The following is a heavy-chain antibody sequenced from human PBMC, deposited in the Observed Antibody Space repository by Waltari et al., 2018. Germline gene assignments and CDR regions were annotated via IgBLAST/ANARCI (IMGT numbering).Heavy chain of an antibody. CDR1: GFTFSSYA. CDR3: ARALAGATDAFDI. D-gene: IGHD1-26*01. V-gene: IGHV3-30-3*01. Sequence: QVQLVESGGGVVQPGRSLRLSCAASGFTFSSYAMHWVRQAPGKGLEWVAVISYDGSNKYYADSVKGRFTISRDNSKNTLYLQMNSLRAEDTAVYYCARALAGATDAFDIWGQGTMVTVSS. CDR2: ISYDGSNK. J-gene: IGHJ3*02.